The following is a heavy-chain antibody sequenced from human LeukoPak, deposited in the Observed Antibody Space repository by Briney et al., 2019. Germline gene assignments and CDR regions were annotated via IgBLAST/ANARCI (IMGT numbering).Heavy chain of an antibody. CDR2: IYPGDSDT. V-gene: IGHV5-51*01. CDR1: GYSFTTYW. J-gene: IGHJ4*02. CDR3: ARHEAVGRLRLGESDY. Sequence: GESLKISCKGSGYSFTTYWIGWVRQMPGKGLELMGIIYPGDSDTRYSPSFQGQVTISADKSISTAYLQWSSLKASDTAMYYCARHEAVGRLRLGESDYWGQGTLVTVSS. D-gene: IGHD3-16*01.